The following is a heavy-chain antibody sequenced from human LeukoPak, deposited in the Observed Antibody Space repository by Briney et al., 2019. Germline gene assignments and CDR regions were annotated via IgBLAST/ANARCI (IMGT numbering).Heavy chain of an antibody. V-gene: IGHV1-69*02. CDR3: ARRAALDAFDI. CDR2: IIPILGIA. Sequence: ASVKVSCKASGYTFTGYYMHWVRQAPGQGLEWMGRIIPILGIANYAQKFQGRVTITADKSTSTAYMELSSLRSEDTAVYYCARRAALDAFDIWGQGTMVTVSS. D-gene: IGHD2-15*01. CDR1: GYTFTGYY. J-gene: IGHJ3*02.